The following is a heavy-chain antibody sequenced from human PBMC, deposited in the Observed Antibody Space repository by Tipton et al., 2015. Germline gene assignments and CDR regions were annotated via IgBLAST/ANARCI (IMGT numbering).Heavy chain of an antibody. V-gene: IGHV4-61*01. J-gene: IGHJ6*02. Sequence: PGLVKPSETLSLTCTVSGGSVSSVSYYWGWIRQTPGKGLEWIGYISQRDGTNYNPSLKSRVTISTDTSKNQFFLNLTSVTAADTAVYFCARDLEHGMDVWGQGTTVTVS. CDR2: ISQRDGT. D-gene: IGHD5-24*01. CDR3: ARDLEHGMDV. CDR1: GGSVSSVSYY.